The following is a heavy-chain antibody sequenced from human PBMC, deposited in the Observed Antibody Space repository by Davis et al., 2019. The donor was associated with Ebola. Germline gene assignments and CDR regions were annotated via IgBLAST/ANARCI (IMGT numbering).Heavy chain of an antibody. CDR1: GGSFSGYY. J-gene: IGHJ3*02. V-gene: IGHV4-34*01. CDR2: INHSGST. CDR3: ARVQHCSSTSCSDAFDI. D-gene: IGHD2-2*01. Sequence: MPSETLSLTCAVYGGSFSGYYWSWIRQPPGKGLEWIGEINHSGSTYYNPSLKSRVTISVDTSKNQFSLKLSSVTAADTAVYYCARVQHCSSTSCSDAFDIWGQGTMVTVSS.